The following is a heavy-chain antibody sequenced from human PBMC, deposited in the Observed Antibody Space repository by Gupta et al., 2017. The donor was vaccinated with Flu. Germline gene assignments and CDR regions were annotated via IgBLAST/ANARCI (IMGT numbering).Heavy chain of an antibody. J-gene: IGHJ6*02. CDR3: AKLVAAAGTHYGMDV. V-gene: IGHV3-30*18. CDR1: GFTFSSYG. Sequence: QVQLVESGGGVVQPGGSLRLSCAASGFTFSSYGMNWVRQAPGKGLEWVAVISYDGSNKYYADSGKGRFTISRDNSKNTLYLQMNGLRAEDTAVYYCAKLVAAAGTHYGMDVWGQGITVTVSS. D-gene: IGHD6-13*01. CDR2: ISYDGSNK.